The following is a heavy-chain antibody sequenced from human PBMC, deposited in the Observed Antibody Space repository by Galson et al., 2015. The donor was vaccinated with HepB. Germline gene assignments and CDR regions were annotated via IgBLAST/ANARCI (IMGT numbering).Heavy chain of an antibody. CDR3: ARDGFLEWLSPYYFDY. CDR2: ISYDGSNK. CDR1: GFTFSSYA. D-gene: IGHD3-3*01. Sequence: SLRLSCAASGFTFSSYAMHWVRQAPGKGLEWVAVISYDGSNKYYADSVKGRFTISRDNSKNTLYLQMNSLRAEDTAVYYCARDGFLEWLSPYYFDYWGQGTLVTVSS. V-gene: IGHV3-30-3*01. J-gene: IGHJ4*02.